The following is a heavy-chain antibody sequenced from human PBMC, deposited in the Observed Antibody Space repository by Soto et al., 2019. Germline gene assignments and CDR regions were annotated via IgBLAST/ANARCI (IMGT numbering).Heavy chain of an antibody. V-gene: IGHV3-30-3*01. D-gene: IGHD4-17*01. CDR2: ISYDGSNK. J-gene: IGHJ4*02. CDR1: GFTFSSYA. CDR3: ARVGRLRYFDS. Sequence: QVQLVESGGGVVQPGRSLRLSCAASGFTFSSYAMHWVRQAPGKGLEWVAVISYDGSNKYYADSVKGRFTISRDNSKNTLFLQMNSLRAEDTAVYYCARVGRLRYFDSWGQGTLVTVSS.